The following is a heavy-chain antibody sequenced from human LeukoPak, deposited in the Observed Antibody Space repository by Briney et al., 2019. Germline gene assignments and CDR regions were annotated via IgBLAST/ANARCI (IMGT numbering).Heavy chain of an antibody. V-gene: IGHV3-30*02. CDR3: AKGGASQEYNWFDP. Sequence: GGSLRLSCAASGFTFSSYGMHWVRQAPGKGLEWVAFIRYDGSNKYYADSVKGRFTISRDNSKNTLYLQMNSLRAEDTAVYYCAKGGASQEYNWFDPWGQGTLVIVSS. CDR2: IRYDGSNK. D-gene: IGHD2-2*01. J-gene: IGHJ5*02. CDR1: GFTFSSYG.